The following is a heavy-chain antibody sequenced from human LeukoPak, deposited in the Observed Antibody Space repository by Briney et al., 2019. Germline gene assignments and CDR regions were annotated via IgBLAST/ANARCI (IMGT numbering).Heavy chain of an antibody. Sequence: GGSLRLSCAASGFTVSSNYMSLVRQAPGKGLEWVSVIYSGGSTYYADSVKGRFTISRDNSKNTLYLQMNSLRAEDTAVYYCARDPRNSGSYSYYFDYWGQGTLVTVSS. V-gene: IGHV3-66*01. J-gene: IGHJ4*02. D-gene: IGHD1-26*01. CDR1: GFTVSSNY. CDR3: ARDPRNSGSYSYYFDY. CDR2: IYSGGST.